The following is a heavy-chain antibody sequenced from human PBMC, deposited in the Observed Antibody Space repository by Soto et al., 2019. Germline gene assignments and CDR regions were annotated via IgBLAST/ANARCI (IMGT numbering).Heavy chain of an antibody. Sequence: QVQLVQSGAELKKPGSSVKVSCKASGGTFSSYAISWVRQAPGQGLEWMGGIIPISGTANYAQKFQGRVTITEDESTSKAYVELSSLRSEDTAVYDCARSQGSSTSLEIYYYYYYGMDVWGQGTTVTVSS. CDR3: ARSQGSSTSLEIYYYYYYGMDV. CDR2: IIPISGTA. V-gene: IGHV1-69*01. D-gene: IGHD2-2*01. CDR1: GGTFSSYA. J-gene: IGHJ6*02.